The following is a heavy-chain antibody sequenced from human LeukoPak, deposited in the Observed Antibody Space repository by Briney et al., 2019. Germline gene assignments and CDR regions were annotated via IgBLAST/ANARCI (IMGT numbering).Heavy chain of an antibody. D-gene: IGHD6-13*01. CDR2: IDPSDAYT. CDR3: ARRAAGTWWFDP. CDR1: GYSFTSYW. V-gene: IGHV5-10-1*01. J-gene: IGHJ5*02. Sequence: GESLKISCKGSGYSFTSYWISWVRQMPGKGLEWMGRIDPSDAYTNYSPSFQGHVTISSDKSIKTAYLQWSSLKASDTAMYYCARRAAGTWWFDPWGQGTLVTVSS.